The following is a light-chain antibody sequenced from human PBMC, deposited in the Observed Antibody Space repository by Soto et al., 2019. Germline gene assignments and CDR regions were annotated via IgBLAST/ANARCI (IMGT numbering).Light chain of an antibody. J-gene: IGKJ4*01. CDR1: QSVRSN. CDR3: QQYNSLPLT. V-gene: IGKV3D-15*01. CDR2: DIS. Sequence: IGFSQSPAPLSVSTGGRATLSPRASQSVRSNLAWYQQKPGQPPRLLIYDISTRATGIPTRFSGSGSGTEFTLTISSLQSEDFAVYYCQQYNSLPLTFGGGTKVDI.